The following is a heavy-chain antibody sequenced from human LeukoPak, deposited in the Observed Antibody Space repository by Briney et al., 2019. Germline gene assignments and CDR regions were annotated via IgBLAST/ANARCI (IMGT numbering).Heavy chain of an antibody. CDR2: IIPILGIA. CDR1: GGTFSSYA. J-gene: IGHJ4*02. V-gene: IGHV1-69*04. CDR3: ARDRVVPASPSLYELGVATDY. D-gene: IGHD2-2*01. Sequence: ASVKVSCKASGGTFSSYAISWVRQAPGQGLEWMGRIIPILGIANYAQKFQGRVTITADKSTSTAYMELSSLRSEDTAVYYCARDRVVPASPSLYELGVATDYWGQGTLVTVSS.